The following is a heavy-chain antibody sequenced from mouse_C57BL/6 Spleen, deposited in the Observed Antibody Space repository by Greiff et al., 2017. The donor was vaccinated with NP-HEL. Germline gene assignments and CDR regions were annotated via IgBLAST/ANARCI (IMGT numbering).Heavy chain of an antibody. CDR1: GFTFSSYA. Sequence: EVKLVESGGGLVKPGGSLKLSCAASGFTFSSYAMSWVRQTPEKRLEWVATISDGGSYTYYPDNVKGRFTISRDNAKNNLYLQMSHLKSEDTAMYYCARGGTMVTSWFAYWGQGTLVTVSA. CDR2: ISDGGSYT. D-gene: IGHD2-2*01. CDR3: ARGGTMVTSWFAY. V-gene: IGHV5-4*03. J-gene: IGHJ3*01.